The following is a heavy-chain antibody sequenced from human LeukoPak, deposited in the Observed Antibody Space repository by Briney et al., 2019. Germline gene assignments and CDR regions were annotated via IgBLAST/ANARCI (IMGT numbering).Heavy chain of an antibody. CDR1: GYTLTELS. J-gene: IGHJ5*02. CDR3: ATAPEQQLARGWFDP. Sequence: ASVKVSCKVSGYTLTELSMHWVRQAPGKGLEWMGGFDPEDGETIYAQKFQGRVTMTEDTSTDTAYMELSSLRSEDTAVYYCATAPEQQLARGWFDPWDQGTLVTVSS. CDR2: FDPEDGET. V-gene: IGHV1-24*01. D-gene: IGHD6-13*01.